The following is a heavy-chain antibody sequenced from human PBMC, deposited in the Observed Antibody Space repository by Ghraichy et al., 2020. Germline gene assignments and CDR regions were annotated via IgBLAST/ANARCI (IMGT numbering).Heavy chain of an antibody. D-gene: IGHD6-13*01. CDR3: ARERSRSHSFGRFDP. V-gene: IGHV3-21*01. CDR1: GFTFSSYS. J-gene: IGHJ5*02. CDR2: ISSSSSYI. Sequence: GESLNISCAASGFTFSSYSMNWVRQAPGKGLEWVSSISSSSSYIYYADSVKGRFTISRDNAKNSLYLQMNSLRAEDTAVYYCARERSRSHSFGRFDPWGQGTLVTVSS.